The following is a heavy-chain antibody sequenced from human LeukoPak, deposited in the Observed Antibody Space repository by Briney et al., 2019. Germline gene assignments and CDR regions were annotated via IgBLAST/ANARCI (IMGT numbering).Heavy chain of an antibody. CDR3: AKDRYSYAFEYSDS. J-gene: IGHJ4*02. CDR1: GFTFSSFG. V-gene: IGHV3-30*18. D-gene: IGHD5-18*01. Sequence: SWGAPRLSLGAPGFTFSSFGMHWVRQAPGKGVGWGAVISNDGSKKYYADSVKGRFTISRDNSKNTLSLQVSSLRTEDTAVYYCAKDRYSYAFEYSDSWGQGTLVTVSS. CDR2: ISNDGSKK.